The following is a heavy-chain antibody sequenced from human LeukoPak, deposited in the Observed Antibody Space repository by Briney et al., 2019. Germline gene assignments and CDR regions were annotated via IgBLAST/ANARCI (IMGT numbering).Heavy chain of an antibody. CDR2: MYHSGST. Sequence: SETLSLTCSVSGYSISSAYYWGWIRQPPGKGLEWIGTMYHSGSTNYNPSLKSRVTISVDTSKNQFSLKLSSVTAADTAVYYCASSYYYDSSGYYYFDYWGQGTLVTVSS. J-gene: IGHJ4*02. V-gene: IGHV4-38-2*02. CDR1: GYSISSAYY. D-gene: IGHD3-22*01. CDR3: ASSYYYDSSGYYYFDY.